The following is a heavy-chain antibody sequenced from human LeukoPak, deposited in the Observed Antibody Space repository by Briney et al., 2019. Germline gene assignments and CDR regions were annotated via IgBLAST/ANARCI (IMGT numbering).Heavy chain of an antibody. CDR2: IYYSGST. Sequence: PSETLSLTCTVSGGSFSTYYWNWIRQPPGQGLEWIGYIYYSGSTNYIPTLKSRVTISVDTSKTQSSLKLSSVTAADTAVYYCARIDLRLGELSPTLDVWGQGTTVTVSS. J-gene: IGHJ6*02. V-gene: IGHV4-59*08. D-gene: IGHD3-16*02. CDR3: ARIDLRLGELSPTLDV. CDR1: GGSFSTYY.